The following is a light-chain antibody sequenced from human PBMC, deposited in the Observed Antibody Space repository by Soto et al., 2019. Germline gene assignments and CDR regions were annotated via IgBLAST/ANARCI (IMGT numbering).Light chain of an antibody. CDR2: DAS. CDR1: QSVGSY. CDR3: HQRSNWPPDT. Sequence: ETVLTQSPATLSLSPGQRVTLSCRASQSVGSYLAWYQQKPGQAPRLLIYDASNRATGIPARFSGSGSGTDFTLTITSLEPEDFAVYYCHQRSNWPPDTFGQGTRLEIK. V-gene: IGKV3-11*01. J-gene: IGKJ5*01.